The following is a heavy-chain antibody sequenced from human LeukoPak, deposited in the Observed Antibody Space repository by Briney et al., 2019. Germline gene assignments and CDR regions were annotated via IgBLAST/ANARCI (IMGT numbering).Heavy chain of an antibody. CDR1: GFTFSSYA. CDR2: IYYSGST. J-gene: IGHJ4*02. D-gene: IGHD7-27*01. Sequence: TGGSLRLSCAASGFTFSSYAMSWIRQPPGKGLEWIGYIYYSGSTNYNPSLKSRVTISVDTSKNQYSLKLSSVTAADTAVYYCARVGKEDYFDYWGQGTLVTVSS. V-gene: IGHV4-59*01. CDR3: ARVGKEDYFDY.